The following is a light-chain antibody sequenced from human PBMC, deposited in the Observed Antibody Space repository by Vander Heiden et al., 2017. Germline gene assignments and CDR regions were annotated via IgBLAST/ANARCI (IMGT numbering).Light chain of an antibody. J-gene: IGLJ3*02. CDR1: ALPKQY. V-gene: IGLV3-25*03. Sequence: SYELTQPPSVSVSPGQTARITCSGDALPKQYAYWYQQKPGQAPVLGRDKDSERPSGIPERFSGSSSGTTVTFTISGVQAEDEADYYCQSADSSGTNLVFGGGTKLTVL. CDR2: KDS. CDR3: QSADSSGTNLV.